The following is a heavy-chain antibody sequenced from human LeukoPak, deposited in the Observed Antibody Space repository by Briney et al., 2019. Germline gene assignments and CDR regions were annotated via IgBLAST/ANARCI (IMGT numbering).Heavy chain of an antibody. J-gene: IGHJ4*02. V-gene: IGHV1-2*02. CDR2: INPNSGDT. CDR3: AREEQYNNFFDY. CDR1: GSALTDNN. D-gene: IGHD1/OR15-1a*01. Sequence: ASVKVSCKASGSALTDNNKHWVRQPPGQGLGWLGWINPNSGDTTYAQKFQGRVTMTRDTSTSSAYMDLSRLKSDDTAVYFCAREEQYNNFFDYWGQGTLVTVSS.